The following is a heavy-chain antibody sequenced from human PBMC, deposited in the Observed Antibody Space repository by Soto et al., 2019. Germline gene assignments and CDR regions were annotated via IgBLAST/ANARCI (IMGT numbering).Heavy chain of an antibody. J-gene: IGHJ5*02. CDR2: IYHSGST. V-gene: IGHV4-38-2*01. D-gene: IGHD3-10*02. CDR1: GYSISSGYY. Sequence: SETLSLTCAVSGYSISSGYYWGWIRQSPGKGLEWIGNIYHSGSTFYNPSLKSRVTISVDTSKNQFSLKLSSVTAADTAVYYCARMFDNYVNGNWFDPWGQGTMVTVSS. CDR3: ARMFDNYVNGNWFDP.